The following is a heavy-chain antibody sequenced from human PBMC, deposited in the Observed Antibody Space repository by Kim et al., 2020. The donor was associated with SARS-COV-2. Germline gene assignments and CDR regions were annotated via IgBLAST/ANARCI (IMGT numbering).Heavy chain of an antibody. J-gene: IGHJ4*02. CDR1: GFTFNTYG. D-gene: IGHD1-26*01. CDR2: ISYDGSNK. Sequence: GGSLRLSCAASGFTFNTYGMHWVRHAPGKGLEWVAVISYDGSNKYYADSVKGRFTISRDNSKNTLYLQMNSLRIEDTAVYYFAKSFSGSYFGYDYWGQGTLVTVSS. CDR3: AKSFSGSYFGYDY. V-gene: IGHV3-30*18.